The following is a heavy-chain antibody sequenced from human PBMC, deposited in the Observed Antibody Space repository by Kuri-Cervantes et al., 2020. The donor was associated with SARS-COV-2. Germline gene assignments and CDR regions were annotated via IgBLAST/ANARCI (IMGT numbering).Heavy chain of an antibody. CDR2: IYYSGST. CDR1: GGPISSSSYY. V-gene: IGHV4-39*01. Sequence: SETLSLTCTVSGGPISSSSYYWGWIRQPPGKGLEWIGSIYYSGSTYYNPSLKSRVTISVDTSKNQFSLKLSSVTAADTAVYYCARHRQWNSGDAFDIWGQGTMVTVSS. D-gene: IGHD1-7*01. CDR3: ARHRQWNSGDAFDI. J-gene: IGHJ3*02.